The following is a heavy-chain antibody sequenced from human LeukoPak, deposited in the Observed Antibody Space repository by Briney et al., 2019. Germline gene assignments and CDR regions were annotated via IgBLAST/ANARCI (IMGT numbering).Heavy chain of an antibody. V-gene: IGHV3-23*01. D-gene: IGHD1-26*01. CDR1: GFTFSSYA. CDR2: IGAGGTFT. Sequence: GGSLRLSCTASGFTFSSYAMNWVRQAPGKGLEWVSGIGAGGTFTYYADSVKGRFTISRDNSRNTLYLQMNSLRADDTAVYYCARGTGVGSYVPAFDVWGQGTVVTVSS. J-gene: IGHJ3*01. CDR3: ARGTGVGSYVPAFDV.